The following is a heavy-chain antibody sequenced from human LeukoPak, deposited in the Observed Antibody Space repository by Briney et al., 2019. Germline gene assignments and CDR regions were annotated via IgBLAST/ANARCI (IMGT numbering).Heavy chain of an antibody. Sequence: PSETLSLTCAVYGGSFSGYYWSWIRQPPGKGLEWIGEINHSGSTNYNPSLKSRVTISVDTSKNQFSLKLSSVTAADTAVYYCARVVLTGTTEYFDYWGQGTLVTVSS. D-gene: IGHD1-1*01. J-gene: IGHJ4*02. V-gene: IGHV4-34*01. CDR2: INHSGST. CDR1: GGSFSGYY. CDR3: ARVVLTGTTEYFDY.